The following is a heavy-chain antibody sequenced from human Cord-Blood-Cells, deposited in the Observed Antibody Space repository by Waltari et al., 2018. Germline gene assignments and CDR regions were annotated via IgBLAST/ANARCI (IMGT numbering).Heavy chain of an antibody. CDR3: ATAYYYDSSGYYYFDY. J-gene: IGHJ4*02. CDR1: GYTLTGLP. D-gene: IGHD3-22*01. V-gene: IGHV1-24*01. Sequence: VHLVHAAAEVNKPAAPVKDSSKVSGYTLTGLPTHRLPQPPGKGLEWMGGFDPEDRETIYAQKVQGRVTMTEDTSTDTAYMVLSSLRSEDTAVYYCATAYYYDSSGYYYFDYWGQGTLVTVSS. CDR2: FDPEDRET.